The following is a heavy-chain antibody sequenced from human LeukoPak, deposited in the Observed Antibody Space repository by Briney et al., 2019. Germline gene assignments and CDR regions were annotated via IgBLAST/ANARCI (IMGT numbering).Heavy chain of an antibody. J-gene: IGHJ4*02. D-gene: IGHD5-24*01. Sequence: GGSLRLSCAASGFTFSSKAMSWVRQAPGKGLEWVSAISNSGDRTSYADSMKGRCTISIDNSKNTLYLQMNSLKAEDTGVYHCAKVLPVKWLGEPFEYWGQGTMVTVS. CDR2: ISNSGDRT. CDR3: AKVLPVKWLGEPFEY. V-gene: IGHV3-23*01. CDR1: GFTFSSKA.